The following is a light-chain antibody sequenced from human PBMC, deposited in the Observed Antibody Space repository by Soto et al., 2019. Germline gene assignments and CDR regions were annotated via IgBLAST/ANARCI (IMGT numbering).Light chain of an antibody. V-gene: IGKV3-20*01. J-gene: IGKJ1*01. CDR1: QSVSTY. CDR2: GAS. CDR3: QHYGSSRWT. Sequence: EIVLTQSPGTLSLSPGERATLSCRASQSVSTYLAWYQHKPGQAPRLLIYGASSRATGIPDRFSGGGSGTDFTLTISRLEPEDFAVYYCQHYGSSRWTFGQGTKVDIK.